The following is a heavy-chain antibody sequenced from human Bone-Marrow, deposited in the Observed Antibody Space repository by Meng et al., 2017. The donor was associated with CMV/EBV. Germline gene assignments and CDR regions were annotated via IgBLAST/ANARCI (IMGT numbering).Heavy chain of an antibody. Sequence: SQTLSLTCAISGDSVSSNSAAWNWIRQSPSRGLEWLGRTYYRSKWYNDYAVSVKSRITINPDTSKNQFSLQLNSVTPEDTAVYFCARDTYYYDSSGYLADYYYYGMAVWGQGTTVTCYS. CDR1: GDSVSSNSAA. D-gene: IGHD3-22*01. J-gene: IGHJ6*01. CDR3: ARDTYYYDSSGYLADYYYYGMAV. V-gene: IGHV6-1*01. CDR2: TYYRSKWYN.